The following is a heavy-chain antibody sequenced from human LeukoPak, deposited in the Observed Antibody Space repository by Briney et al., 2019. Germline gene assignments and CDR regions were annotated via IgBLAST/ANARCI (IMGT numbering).Heavy chain of an antibody. Sequence: NSSETLSLTCAVYGGSFSGYYWSWIRQPPGKGLEWVATIYYSGSTFYNPSLKSRVTIFADTSKNQFSLRLSSVTAADTAVYYCARKKAAPGRVEWFDPWGQGTLVTVSS. V-gene: IGHV4-34*01. D-gene: IGHD6-13*01. J-gene: IGHJ5*02. CDR1: GGSFSGYY. CDR2: IYYSGST. CDR3: ARKKAAPGRVEWFDP.